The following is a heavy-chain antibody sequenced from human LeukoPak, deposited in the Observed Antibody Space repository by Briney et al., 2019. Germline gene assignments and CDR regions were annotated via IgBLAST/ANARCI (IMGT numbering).Heavy chain of an antibody. CDR3: ATALAAGLEYAFDI. Sequence: ASVKVSCKASGYTFTSYGISWVRQAPGQGLEWMGWISAYNGNTNYAQKLQGRVTMTTDTSTSTAYMELRSLRSDDTAVYYCATALAAGLEYAFDIWGQGTMVTVSS. CDR2: ISAYNGNT. CDR1: GYTFTSYG. V-gene: IGHV1-18*01. J-gene: IGHJ3*02. D-gene: IGHD3-3*01.